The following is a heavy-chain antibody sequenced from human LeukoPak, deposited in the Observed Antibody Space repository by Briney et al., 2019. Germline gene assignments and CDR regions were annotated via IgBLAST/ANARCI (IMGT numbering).Heavy chain of an antibody. CDR1: GFTFSNYL. CDR3: AREATGGIDY. D-gene: IGHD3-16*01. CDR2: IKEDGSEK. V-gene: IGHV3-7*01. Sequence: GSLRLSCTVSGFTFSNYLMTWARQAPGKGLEWVANIKEDGSEKYYVDAVKGRFTISRDNARNSVYLQMNSLRAEDSGLYYCAREATGGIDYWGQGALVTVSS. J-gene: IGHJ4*02.